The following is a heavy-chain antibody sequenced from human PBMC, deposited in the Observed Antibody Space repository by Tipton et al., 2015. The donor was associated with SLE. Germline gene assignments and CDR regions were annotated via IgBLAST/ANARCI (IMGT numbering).Heavy chain of an antibody. CDR3: ARTRDGSLDY. V-gene: IGHV4-59*01. CDR1: GGSISSYY. D-gene: IGHD5-24*01. J-gene: IGHJ4*02. CDR2: IYYSGST. Sequence: GLVKPSETLSLTCTVSGGSISSYYWSWIRQPPGKGLEWIGYIYYSGSTNYNPSLKSRVTISVDTSKNQFSLKLSSVTAADTAVYYCARTRDGSLDYWGQGTLVTVSS.